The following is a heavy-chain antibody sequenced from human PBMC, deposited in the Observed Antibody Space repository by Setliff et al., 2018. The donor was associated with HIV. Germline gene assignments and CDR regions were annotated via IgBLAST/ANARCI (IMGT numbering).Heavy chain of an antibody. CDR1: GYSISNSNW. Sequence: PSETLSLTCAVSGYSISNSNWWGWIRQPPGKGLEWIGYIYYSGSTYYNPSLKSRVTISVDTSKNRFSLRLTSVTAADTALYYCAKGTPSGYFDWSQALDYWGQGTLVTVSS. CDR2: IYYSGST. J-gene: IGHJ4*02. D-gene: IGHD3-9*01. CDR3: AKGTPSGYFDWSQALDY. V-gene: IGHV4-28*03.